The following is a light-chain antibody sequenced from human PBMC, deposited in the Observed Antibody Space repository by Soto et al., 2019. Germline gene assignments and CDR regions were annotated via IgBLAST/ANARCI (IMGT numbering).Light chain of an antibody. V-gene: IGKV1-27*01. CDR1: QGIANY. Sequence: DIQMTQSPSSLSPSVGDRVTITCRASQGIANYVAWYQQNPGKVPKLLIYATSTLQSGVPSRFSGSGSGTDFTLTISSLQPEDVATYYCQKYNSAPRAFGQGTKVDIK. J-gene: IGKJ1*01. CDR2: ATS. CDR3: QKYNSAPRA.